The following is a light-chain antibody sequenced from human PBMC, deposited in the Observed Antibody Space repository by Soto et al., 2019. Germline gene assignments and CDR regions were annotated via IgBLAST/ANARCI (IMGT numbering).Light chain of an antibody. CDR1: TGAVTNCHY. CDR3: LLSYNGPYV. CDR2: DTT. V-gene: IGLV7-46*01. J-gene: IGLJ1*01. Sequence: QAVVTQEPSLTVSPGGTVTLTCASSTGAVTNCHYPYWFQQKPGQAPRTLIYDTTNRHSWTPARFSGSLLGGKAALTLSGAQPEDEAEYYCLLSYNGPYVFGSGTKVIVL.